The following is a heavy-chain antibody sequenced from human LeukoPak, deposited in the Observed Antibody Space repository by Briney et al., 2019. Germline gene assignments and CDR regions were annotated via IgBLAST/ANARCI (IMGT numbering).Heavy chain of an antibody. J-gene: IGHJ5*02. V-gene: IGHV1-18*01. CDR2: ISAYNGNT. CDR1: GYTFTSYG. CDR3: ARDGLAAAGSSSNWFDP. D-gene: IGHD6-13*01. Sequence: ASVTVSCKASGYTFTSYGISWVRQAPGQGLEWMGWISAYNGNTNYAQKLQGRVTMTTDTSTSTAYMELRSLRPDDTAVYYCARDGLAAAGSSSNWFDPWGQGTLVTVSS.